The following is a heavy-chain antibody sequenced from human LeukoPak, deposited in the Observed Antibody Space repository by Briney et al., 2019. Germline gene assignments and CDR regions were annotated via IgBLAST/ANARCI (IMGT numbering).Heavy chain of an antibody. D-gene: IGHD3-10*01. V-gene: IGHV3-21*04. J-gene: IGHJ4*02. CDR3: ARVTYGSGTYGAFDY. CDR2: ISSSSSYI. Sequence: PGGSLRLSCAASEFTFSNYSMNWVRQAPGEGLEWVSSISSSSSYIFYADSVKGRFTISRDNSKNTLYLQMNSLRAEDTAVYYCARVTYGSGTYGAFDYWGQGTLVTVSS. CDR1: EFTFSNYS.